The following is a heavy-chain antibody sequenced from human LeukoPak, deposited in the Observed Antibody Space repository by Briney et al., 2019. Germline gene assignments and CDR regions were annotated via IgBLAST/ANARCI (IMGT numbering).Heavy chain of an antibody. Sequence: SETLSLTCTVSGGSTSSYYWSWIRQPPGKGLEWIGYIYYSGSTNYNPSLKSRVTISVDTSKNQFSLKLSSVTAADTAVYYCARAEDYDSSGSFDYWGQGTLVTVSS. CDR2: IYYSGST. CDR3: ARAEDYDSSGSFDY. D-gene: IGHD3-22*01. CDR1: GGSTSSYY. J-gene: IGHJ4*02. V-gene: IGHV4-59*01.